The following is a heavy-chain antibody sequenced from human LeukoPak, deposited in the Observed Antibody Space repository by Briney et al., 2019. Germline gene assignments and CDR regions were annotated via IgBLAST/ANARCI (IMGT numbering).Heavy chain of an antibody. Sequence: PGGSLTLSCSASGFTFSTYAIHWVRQPPGKGLEYVSAISSDGGSTYYADSVKGRFTISRDNSKNTLYLQMSSLRAEDTAVYYCVKERLQFSSSSLSFDYWGQGTLVTVSS. D-gene: IGHD5-24*01. J-gene: IGHJ4*02. CDR1: GFTFSTYA. CDR3: VKERLQFSSSSLSFDY. V-gene: IGHV3-64D*06. CDR2: ISSDGGST.